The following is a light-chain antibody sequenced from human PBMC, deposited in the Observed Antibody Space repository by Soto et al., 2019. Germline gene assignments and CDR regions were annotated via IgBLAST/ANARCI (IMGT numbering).Light chain of an antibody. J-gene: IGLJ3*02. V-gene: IGLV1-51*01. CDR2: DND. Sequence: QSVLTQPPSVSAAPGQKVTISCSGGSSNSGANVVSWFQQLPGTAPKLLIYDNDLRPSGIPDRFSGSKSGTTATLGITGLQTGDEADYYCGAWDSSLSAVVFGGGTKLTV. CDR3: GAWDSSLSAVV. CDR1: SSNSGANV.